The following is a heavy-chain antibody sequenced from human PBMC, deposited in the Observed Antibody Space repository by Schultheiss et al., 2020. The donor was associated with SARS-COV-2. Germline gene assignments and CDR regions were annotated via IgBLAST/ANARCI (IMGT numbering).Heavy chain of an antibody. D-gene: IGHD6-6*01. CDR2: ISYDGSNK. J-gene: IGHJ5*02. CDR1: GFSFSTYG. CDR3: AKESIADSSPNNWFDP. V-gene: IGHV3-30*18. Sequence: GGSLRLSCAASGFSFSTYGMHWARQAPGKGLEWVAVISYDGSNKYYADSVKGRFTISRDNSKNTLYLQMNSLRAEDTAVYYCAKESIADSSPNNWFDPWGQGTLVTVSS.